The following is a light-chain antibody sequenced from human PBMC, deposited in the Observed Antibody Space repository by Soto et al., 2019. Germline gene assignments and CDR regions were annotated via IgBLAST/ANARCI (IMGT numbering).Light chain of an antibody. J-gene: IGKJ1*01. V-gene: IGKV3-11*01. CDR3: HQRQSWPRT. CDR1: QYINTR. Sequence: VFTQSPAPLSSFPVARVTLSCRASQYINTRLAWYQHRPGQAPRLLIYQTSIRAAGIPARFSASGTGTDFTLTISDVQPEDFAVYYCHQRQSWPRTFCQGTKVDI. CDR2: QTS.